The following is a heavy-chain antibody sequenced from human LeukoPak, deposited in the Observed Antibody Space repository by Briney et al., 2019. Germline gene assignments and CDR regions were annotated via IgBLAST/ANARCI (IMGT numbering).Heavy chain of an antibody. CDR2: ISYDGSNK. CDR1: GFTFSSYA. V-gene: IGHV3-30*04. Sequence: GGSLRLSCAASGFTFSSYAMHWVRQAPGKGLEWVAVISYDGSNKYYADSVKGRFTISRDNSKNTLYLQMNSLRAEDTAVYYCARSSADWITTIDAFDIWGQGTMVTVSS. J-gene: IGHJ3*02. D-gene: IGHD3-16*01. CDR3: ARSSADWITTIDAFDI.